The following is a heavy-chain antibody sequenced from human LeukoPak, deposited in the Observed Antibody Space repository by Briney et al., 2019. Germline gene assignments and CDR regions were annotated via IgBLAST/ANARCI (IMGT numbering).Heavy chain of an antibody. CDR1: GGSISSGDYY. CDR2: IYYSGST. V-gene: IGHV4-30-4*08. D-gene: IGHD3-3*01. CDR3: ARSTYDFWSASIFDY. Sequence: SQTLSLTXTVSGGSISSGDYYWSWIRQPPGKGLERIGYIYYSGSTYYNPSLKSRVTISVDTSKNQFSLKLSSVTAADTAVYYCARSTYDFWSASIFDYWGQGTLVTVSS. J-gene: IGHJ4*02.